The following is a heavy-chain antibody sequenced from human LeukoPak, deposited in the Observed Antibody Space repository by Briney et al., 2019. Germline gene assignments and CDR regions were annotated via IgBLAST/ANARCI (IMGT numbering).Heavy chain of an antibody. V-gene: IGHV3-23*01. CDR3: AKDGMATISYYFDY. CDR2: ISGSGGST. J-gene: IGHJ4*02. Sequence: GGSLRLSCAASGFTFSSYAMSWVRQAPGKGLEWASAISGSGGSTYYADSVKGRFTISRDNSKNTLNLQMNSLGAEDTAVYYCAKDGMATISYYFDYWGQGTLVTVSS. CDR1: GFTFSSYA. D-gene: IGHD5-24*01.